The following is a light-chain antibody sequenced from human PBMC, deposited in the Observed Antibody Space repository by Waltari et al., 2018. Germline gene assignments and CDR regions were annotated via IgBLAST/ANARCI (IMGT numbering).Light chain of an antibody. CDR3: LQDNSYPFT. CDR1: QGIRND. CDR2: DAS. Sequence: IQMTQSPSSLSASVVDRVPISCRARQGIRNDLGWYQQKPGKAPKRLIYDASGLQSGVPSRFSGSGSGTEFTLRISSVQPEDVATYYCLQDNSYPFTFGGGTKVEIK. J-gene: IGKJ4*02. V-gene: IGKV1-17*01.